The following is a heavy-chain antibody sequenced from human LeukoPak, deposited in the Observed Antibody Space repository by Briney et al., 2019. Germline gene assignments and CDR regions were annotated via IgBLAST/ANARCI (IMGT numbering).Heavy chain of an antibody. J-gene: IGHJ6*02. CDR1: GFTFTTYW. V-gene: IGHV3-74*01. Sequence: GGSLRLSCAASGFTFTTYWMHWVRQAPGKGLVWVSHINSDGSITSYADPVKGRFTISRDNAKNTLYLQMNSLRAEDTAVYYCARDAVDAANAVWGQGTTVTVSS. CDR3: ARDAVDAANAV. CDR2: INSDGSIT. D-gene: IGHD5-18*01.